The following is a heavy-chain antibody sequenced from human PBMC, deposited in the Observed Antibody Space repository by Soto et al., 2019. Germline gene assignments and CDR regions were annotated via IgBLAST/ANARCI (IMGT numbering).Heavy chain of an antibody. Sequence: PSETLSLTCTVSGGSISSYYWSWIRQPPGKGLEWIGYIYYSGSTNYNPSLKSRVTISVDTSKNQFSLKLSSVTAADTAVYYCARDSVNSSSWYNWDYWGQGTLVTVSS. CDR1: GGSISSYY. V-gene: IGHV4-59*01. CDR3: ARDSVNSSSWYNWDY. J-gene: IGHJ4*02. CDR2: IYYSGST. D-gene: IGHD6-13*01.